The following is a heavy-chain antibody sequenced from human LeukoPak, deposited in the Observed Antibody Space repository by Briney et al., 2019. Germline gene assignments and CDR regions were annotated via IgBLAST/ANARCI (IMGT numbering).Heavy chain of an antibody. J-gene: IGHJ4*02. CDR2: IYSGGST. D-gene: IGHD6-19*01. V-gene: IGHV3-53*04. CDR1: GFTFSDCA. Sequence: GGSLRLSCAASGFTFSDCAMSWVRQAPGKGLEWVSVIYSGGSTYYADSVKGRFTISRHNSKNTLYLQMNSLRAEDTAVYYCARASVAPLHFGYWGQGTLVTVSS. CDR3: ARASVAPLHFGY.